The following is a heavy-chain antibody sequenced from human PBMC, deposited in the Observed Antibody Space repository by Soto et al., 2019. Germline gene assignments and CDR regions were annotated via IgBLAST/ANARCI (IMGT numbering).Heavy chain of an antibody. J-gene: IGHJ6*02. V-gene: IGHV4-31*03. D-gene: IGHD1-1*01. CDR3: ARDRCSGTTYYYGMDV. CDR2: IYYSGST. Sequence: QVQLQESGPGLVKPSQTLSLTCTVSGGSISSGGYYWSWIRQHPGKGLEWVGYIYYSGSTYYNPSLKSRVTKSVDTAKNQFSPKLSSVTAADTAVYYCARDRCSGTTYYYGMDVWGQGTTVTVSS. CDR1: GGSISSGGYY.